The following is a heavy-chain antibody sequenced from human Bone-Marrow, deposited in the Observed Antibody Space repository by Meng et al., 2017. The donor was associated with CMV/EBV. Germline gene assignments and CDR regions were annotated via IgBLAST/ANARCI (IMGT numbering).Heavy chain of an antibody. J-gene: IGHJ4*02. CDR2: INHSGST. CDR3: ARGLTGTTVY. V-gene: IGHV4-34*01. Sequence: ESLKISCAVYGGSFSGYYWSWIRQPPGKGLEWIGEINHSGSTNYNPSLKSRVTISVDTSKNQFSLKLSSVTAADTAVYYCARGLTGTTVYWGQGTLVTVSS. D-gene: IGHD1-7*01. CDR1: GGSFSGYY.